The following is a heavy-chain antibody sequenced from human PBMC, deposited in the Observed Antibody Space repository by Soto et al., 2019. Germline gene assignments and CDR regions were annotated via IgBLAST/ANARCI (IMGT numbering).Heavy chain of an antibody. Sequence: ASVKVSCKASGYTFSSQGISWLRQAPGQGLEWMGWISTYNGNTNYAQKFQGRVTMTTDTSTSTAFMELRSLRSDDTAVYYCARDRAKYYYDSSGKEGWFDPWGQGTLVTVSS. D-gene: IGHD3-22*01. J-gene: IGHJ5*02. CDR2: ISTYNGNT. V-gene: IGHV1-18*01. CDR3: ARDRAKYYYDSSGKEGWFDP. CDR1: GYTFSSQG.